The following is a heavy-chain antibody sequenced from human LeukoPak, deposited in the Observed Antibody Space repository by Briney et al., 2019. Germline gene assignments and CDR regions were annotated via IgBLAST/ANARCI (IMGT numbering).Heavy chain of an antibody. V-gene: IGHV3-23*01. Sequence: GGSLRLSCAASRFTFNSYAMSWVRQAPGKGLEWVSVIGGSNGITFYVGSVKGRFTISRDNSKDTLYLQMNSLRAEDTAVYYCARDAGSSNLDYWGQGTLVTVSS. CDR1: RFTFNSYA. D-gene: IGHD1-26*01. J-gene: IGHJ4*02. CDR2: IGGSNGIT. CDR3: ARDAGSSNLDY.